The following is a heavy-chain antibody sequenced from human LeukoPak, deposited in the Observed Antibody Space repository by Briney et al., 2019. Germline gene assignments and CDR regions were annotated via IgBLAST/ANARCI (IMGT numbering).Heavy chain of an antibody. CDR1: GFTFSSYS. J-gene: IGHJ4*02. CDR3: AREYYYDSKGFDY. Sequence: GGSLRLSCAASGFTFSSYSMNWVRQAPGKGLEWVSSISSSSSYIYYADSVEGRFTISGDNAENSLYLQMNSLRAEDTAVYYCAREYYYDSKGFDYWGQGTLVTVSS. V-gene: IGHV3-21*01. CDR2: ISSSSSYI. D-gene: IGHD3-22*01.